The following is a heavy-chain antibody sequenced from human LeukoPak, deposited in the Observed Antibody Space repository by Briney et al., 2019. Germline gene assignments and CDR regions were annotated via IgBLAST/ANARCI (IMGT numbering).Heavy chain of an antibody. D-gene: IGHD3-22*01. CDR2: ISWNSGNI. V-gene: IGHV3-9*01. CDR1: GFTFDDYV. Sequence: PGGSLRLSCVASGFTFDDYVMHWVRQVPGKGLEWVSGISWNSGNIGYGDSVKGRFTVSRDNAKNSLYLQVNSLRTEDTALYYCAGGYYRYWGQGTLVTVSP. J-gene: IGHJ4*02. CDR3: AGGYYRY.